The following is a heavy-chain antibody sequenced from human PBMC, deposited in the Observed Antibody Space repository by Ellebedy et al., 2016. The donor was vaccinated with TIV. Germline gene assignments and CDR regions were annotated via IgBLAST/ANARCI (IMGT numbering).Heavy chain of an antibody. J-gene: IGHJ4*02. CDR1: GFTFSSYS. Sequence: GESLKISXAASGFTFSSYSMHWVRQAPGKGLEWVALMSYDGSNEQYADSVKGRFTISRDNSKNTLYLQMNSLRADDTAVYYCARVGDILTGDLDYWGQGTLVTVSS. CDR2: MSYDGSNE. CDR3: ARVGDILTGDLDY. D-gene: IGHD3-9*01. V-gene: IGHV3-30*04.